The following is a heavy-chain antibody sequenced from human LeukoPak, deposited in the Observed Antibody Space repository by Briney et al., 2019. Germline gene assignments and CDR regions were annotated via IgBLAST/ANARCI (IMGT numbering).Heavy chain of an antibody. V-gene: IGHV4-34*01. Sequence: SETPCLTCALYGGSFRAYYWSWIPEPPGKGREWSGEFNHSGSVKYTTCLQSRGTISVVTSKNQYSLKLSSVTAADTAVYYCARRVYRMGPPESGIAVAYRGINWFDPWGQGTLVRVST. J-gene: IGHJ5*02. CDR1: GGSFRAYY. D-gene: IGHD6-19*01. CDR3: ARRVYRMGPPESGIAVAYRGINWFDP. CDR2: FNHSGSV.